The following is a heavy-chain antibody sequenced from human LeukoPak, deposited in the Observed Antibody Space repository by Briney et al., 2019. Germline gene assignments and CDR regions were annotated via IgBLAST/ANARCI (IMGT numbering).Heavy chain of an antibody. D-gene: IGHD3-10*01. CDR2: IHDSGST. CDR3: ARGFGAGNYYYGWFDP. Sequence: PLETLSLTCTVSGASISSGDYHWNWIRQPPGKGLEWIGFIHDSGSTYYNPSLKSRVSISRDMSKNQLSLMLSSVTAADTAVYYCARGFGAGNYYYGWFDPWGQGTLVSVSS. V-gene: IGHV4-30-4*01. J-gene: IGHJ5*02. CDR1: GASISSGDYH.